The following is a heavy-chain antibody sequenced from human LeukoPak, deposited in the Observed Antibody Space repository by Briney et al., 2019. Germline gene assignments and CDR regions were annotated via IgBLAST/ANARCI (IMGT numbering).Heavy chain of an antibody. V-gene: IGHV4-39*07. CDR1: GGSISSSSYY. Sequence: PSETLSLTCTVSGGSISSSSYYWGWIRQPPGKGLEWIVSIYYSGSTYYNPSLKSRVTISVDTSKNQFSLKLSSVTAADTAVYYCARAGGSSGWYVPLGYYYYMDVWGKGTTVTISS. CDR3: ARAGGSSGWYVPLGYYYYMDV. CDR2: IYYSGST. J-gene: IGHJ6*03. D-gene: IGHD6-19*01.